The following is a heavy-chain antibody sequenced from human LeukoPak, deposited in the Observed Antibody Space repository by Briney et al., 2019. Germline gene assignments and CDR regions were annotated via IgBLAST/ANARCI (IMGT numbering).Heavy chain of an antibody. D-gene: IGHD5-24*01. CDR1: GRTFSIYA. Sequence: ATVKLLRNTSGRTFSIYALSWVRHPPAQGLEWMGSITPIFGITNYAQELQGRVKITADKSTSTAYMELSSLTSKETAVYYCAREMATISRTDHYYHYAMDVWGQETTVTVSS. CDR2: ITPIFGIT. J-gene: IGHJ6*02. CDR3: AREMATISRTDHYYHYAMDV. V-gene: IGHV1-69*04.